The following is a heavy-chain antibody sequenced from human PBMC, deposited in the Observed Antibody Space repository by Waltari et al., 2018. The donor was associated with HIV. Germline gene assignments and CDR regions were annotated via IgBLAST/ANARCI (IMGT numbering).Heavy chain of an antibody. D-gene: IGHD4-17*01. Sequence: EVQLGESGGGLVQPGRSLRLSCATSGFSFGDYAMRWFRQAPGKGLEWVGFIRSKAYGGTTQYAASVKGRFTISRDDSKSIAYLQMNSLKTEDTALYYCTRGTFTVTYYFDYWGRGTLVTVSS. CDR1: GFSFGDYA. V-gene: IGHV3-49*03. CDR3: TRGTFTVTYYFDY. CDR2: IRSKAYGGTT. J-gene: IGHJ4*02.